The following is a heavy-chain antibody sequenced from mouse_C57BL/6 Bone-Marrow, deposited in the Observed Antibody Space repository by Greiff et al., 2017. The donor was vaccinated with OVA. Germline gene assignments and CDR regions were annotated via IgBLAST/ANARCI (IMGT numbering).Heavy chain of an antibody. Sequence: QVQLQQPGTELVKPGASVKLSCKASGYTFTSYWMHWVKQRPGQGLEWIGNINPRNGGTNYNEKFKSKSTLTVDKSSSTAYMHLSSLKYEDSEVYYCERYYYSNIYYAMDDWGQGTTVTGSS. CDR1: GYTFTSYW. J-gene: IGHJ4*01. V-gene: IGHV1-53*01. CDR2: INPRNGGT. CDR3: ERYYYSNIYYAMDD. D-gene: IGHD2-5*01.